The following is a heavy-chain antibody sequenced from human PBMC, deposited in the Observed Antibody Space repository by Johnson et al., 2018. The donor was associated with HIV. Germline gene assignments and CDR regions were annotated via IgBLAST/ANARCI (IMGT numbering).Heavy chain of an antibody. CDR1: GFTFSSYA. CDR3: ARDWEGSGTYGVYDEGFDI. V-gene: IGHV3-23*04. J-gene: IGHJ3*02. Sequence: MMLVESGGGVVQPGRSLRLSCAASGFTFSSYAMSWVRQTPGKGLEWVSAISGSGGSTYYADSVKVRFTISSDNSKNTLYLQMNRLRGEDTAVYYCARDWEGSGTYGVYDEGFDIWGPGTMVTVSS. D-gene: IGHD3-10*01. CDR2: ISGSGGST.